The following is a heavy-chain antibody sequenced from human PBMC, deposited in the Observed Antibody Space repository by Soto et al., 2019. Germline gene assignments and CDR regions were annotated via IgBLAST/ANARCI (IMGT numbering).Heavy chain of an antibody. D-gene: IGHD5-18*01. CDR1: GFTFSSYS. J-gene: IGHJ4*02. CDR3: ATGPETYTAMSKI. V-gene: IGHV3-21*01. CDR2: ISSSSSYI. Sequence: GGSLRLSCAASGFTFSSYSMNWVRQAPGKGLEWVSSISSSSSYIYYADSVKGRFTISRDNAKNSLYLQMNSLRAEDTAVYYCATGPETYTAMSKIWGQGTLVTVSS.